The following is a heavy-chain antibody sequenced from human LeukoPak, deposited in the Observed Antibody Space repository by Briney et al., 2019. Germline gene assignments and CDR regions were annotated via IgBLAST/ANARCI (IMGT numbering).Heavy chain of an antibody. CDR3: ARDSGSSGVDY. Sequence: GGSLRLSCAVSGFSVSSTYMTWVRQAPGKGLEWVAVISYDGSNKYYADSVKGRFTISRDNSKNTLYLQMNSLRAEDTAVYYCARDSGSSGVDYWGQGTLVTVSS. D-gene: IGHD3-22*01. V-gene: IGHV3-30*03. J-gene: IGHJ4*02. CDR2: ISYDGSNK. CDR1: GFSVSSTY.